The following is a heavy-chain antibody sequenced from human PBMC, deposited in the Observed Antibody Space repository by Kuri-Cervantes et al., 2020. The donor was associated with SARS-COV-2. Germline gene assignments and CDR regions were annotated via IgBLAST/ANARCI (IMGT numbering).Heavy chain of an antibody. J-gene: IGHJ6*02. D-gene: IGHD2-15*01. CDR1: GGTFSSYA. CDR3: AGLGYCSGGSFYYYYYGMDV. Sequence: SVKVSCKASGGTFSSYAISWVRQAPGQGLEWMGGIIPIFGTANYAQKFQGRVTITADESTSTAYMELSSLRSEDTAVYYCAGLGYCSGGSFYYYYYGMDVWGQGTTVTVSS. V-gene: IGHV1-69*13. CDR2: IIPIFGTA.